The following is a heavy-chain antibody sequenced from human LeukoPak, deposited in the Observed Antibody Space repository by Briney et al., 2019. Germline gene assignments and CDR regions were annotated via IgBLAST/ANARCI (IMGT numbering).Heavy chain of an antibody. V-gene: IGHV3-48*03. J-gene: IGHJ1*01. CDR3: ARGPLYSSGWYLEYFQH. CDR1: GFTFSSYE. Sequence: PGGSLRLSCAASGFTFSSYEMNWVRQAPGKGLEWVSYISSSGSTIYYADSVKGRFTVSRDNAKNSLYLQMNSLRAEDTAVYYCARGPLYSSGWYLEYFQHWGQGTLVTVSS. D-gene: IGHD6-19*01. CDR2: ISSSGSTI.